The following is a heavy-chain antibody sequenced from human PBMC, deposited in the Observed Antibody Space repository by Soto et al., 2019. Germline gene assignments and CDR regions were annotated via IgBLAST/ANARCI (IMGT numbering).Heavy chain of an antibody. CDR3: AKNGQPPYYYYGMDV. J-gene: IGHJ6*02. CDR2: ISGYNGDT. CDR1: GYTFSSYG. V-gene: IGHV1-18*01. Sequence: QGQLVQSGPEVKKPGASVKVSCKTSGYTFSSYGISWVRQAPGQGLEWMGWISGYNGDTNYAQKVQGRVTMTIDTSTYTAYMELRSLTSDDTAIYYCAKNGQPPYYYYGMDVWGQGTTVTVSS. D-gene: IGHD2-8*01.